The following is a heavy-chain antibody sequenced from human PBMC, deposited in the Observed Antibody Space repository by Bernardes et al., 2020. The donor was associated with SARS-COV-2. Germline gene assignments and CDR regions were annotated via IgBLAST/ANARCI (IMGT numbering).Heavy chain of an antibody. CDR3: ARDRVGADNGYYFDY. V-gene: IGHV3-64*01. J-gene: IGHJ4*02. CDR1: GFTFSSYA. D-gene: IGHD1-26*01. CDR2: ISSNGGST. Sequence: GSLRLSCAASGFTFSSYAMHWVRQAPGKGLEYVSAISSNGGSTYYANSVKGRFTISRDNSKNTLYLQMGSLRAEDTAVYYCARDRVGADNGYYFDYWGQGTLVTVSS.